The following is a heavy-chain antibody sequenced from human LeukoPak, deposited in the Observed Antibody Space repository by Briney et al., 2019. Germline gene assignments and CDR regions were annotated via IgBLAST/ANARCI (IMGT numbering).Heavy chain of an antibody. J-gene: IGHJ4*02. Sequence: GGSLRLSCAASGFTFSNYWMSWVRQAPGKGLEWVANIKEDGNEKYYVDSVKGRFTISRDNAKNSLYLQMNSLRAEDTAVYYCARTIRGYWGQGTLVTVSS. CDR2: IKEDGNEK. D-gene: IGHD3-10*01. CDR3: ARTIRGY. CDR1: GFTFSNYW. V-gene: IGHV3-7*01.